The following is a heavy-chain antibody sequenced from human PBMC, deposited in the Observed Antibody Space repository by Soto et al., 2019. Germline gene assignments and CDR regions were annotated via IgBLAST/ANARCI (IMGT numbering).Heavy chain of an antibody. J-gene: IGHJ4*02. Sequence: EVQLVESGGGLVQPGGSLRLSCAASGFTFSSYSMNWVRQAPGKGLEWVSYISSSSSTIYYADSVKGRFPISGDNAKNSLSLQMNSLRAQDTAVYYCAIVVISGSYLDYWGQGTLVTVSS. V-gene: IGHV3-48*01. CDR1: GFTFSSYS. CDR2: ISSSSSTI. CDR3: AIVVISGSYLDY. D-gene: IGHD3-22*01.